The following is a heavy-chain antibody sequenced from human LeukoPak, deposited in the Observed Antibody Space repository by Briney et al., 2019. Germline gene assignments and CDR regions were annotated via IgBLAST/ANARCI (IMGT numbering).Heavy chain of an antibody. CDR3: ARMSVSGSSPIPYFDY. D-gene: IGHD1-26*01. CDR2: ISGSGGST. Sequence: GGSLRLSCAASGFTFSSYGMSWVRQAPGKGLEWVSAISGSGGSTYYADSVKGRFTISRDNSKNTLYLQMNSLRAEDTAVYYCARMSVSGSSPIPYFDYWGQGTLVTVSS. CDR1: GFTFSSYG. V-gene: IGHV3-23*01. J-gene: IGHJ4*02.